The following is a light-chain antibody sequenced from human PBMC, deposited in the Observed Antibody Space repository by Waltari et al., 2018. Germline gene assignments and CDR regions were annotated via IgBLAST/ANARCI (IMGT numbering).Light chain of an antibody. CDR1: SGHSDYA. V-gene: IGLV4-69*01. Sequence: QVVLTQSPSASASLGASVKLTCTLSSGHSDYAIAWHQQQPEKGPRYLMKVNSGGSHIKGDGVPDRFSGSSSGAERYLAISSLQSEDEADYYCQTWDTVNHVIFGGGTKLTVL. CDR3: QTWDTVNHVI. CDR2: VNSGGSH. J-gene: IGLJ2*01.